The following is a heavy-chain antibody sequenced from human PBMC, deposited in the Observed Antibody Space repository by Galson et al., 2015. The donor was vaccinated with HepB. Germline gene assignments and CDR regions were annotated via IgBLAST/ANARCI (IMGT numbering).Heavy chain of an antibody. J-gene: IGHJ4*02. V-gene: IGHV5-51*01. CDR3: SIHGPYCGGDCYSGPDY. D-gene: IGHD2-21*02. CDR2: IYPGDSDT. CDR1: GYSFTSYW. Sequence: QSGAEVKKPGESLKISCTGSGYSFTSYWIGWVRQMPGKGLEWMGIIYPGDSDTRSSPSFQGQVTISADKSISTAYLQWISLKASDSAMYYCSIHGPYCGGDCYSGPDYWGQGALVTVSS.